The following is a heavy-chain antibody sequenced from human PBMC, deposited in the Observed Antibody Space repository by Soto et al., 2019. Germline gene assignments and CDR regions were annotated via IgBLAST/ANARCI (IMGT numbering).Heavy chain of an antibody. CDR1: GYTFTGYY. Sequence: GASVKVSCKASGYTFTGYYMHWVRQAPGQGLEWMGWINPNSGGTNYAQKFQGWVTMTRDTSISTAYMELSRLRSDDTAVYYCARADENYYGSGSYYKAFDYWGQGTLVTVSS. CDR2: INPNSGGT. CDR3: ARADENYYGSGSYYKAFDY. J-gene: IGHJ4*02. V-gene: IGHV1-2*04. D-gene: IGHD3-10*01.